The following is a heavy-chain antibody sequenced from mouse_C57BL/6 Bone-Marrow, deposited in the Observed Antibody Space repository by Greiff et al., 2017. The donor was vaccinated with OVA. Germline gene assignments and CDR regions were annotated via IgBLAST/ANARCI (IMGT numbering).Heavy chain of an antibody. CDR1: GFTFTDYY. J-gene: IGHJ4*01. Sequence: VQLQQSGAELVKPGASVKMSCTASGFTFTDYYMHWVKQRTEQGLEWIGRIDPEDGETKYAQKFKGKATITADTSSNTAYLQLSSLTSEDTAVYYCAIGLRPLMDYWGQGTPVTVSS. CDR2: IDPEDGET. V-gene: IGHV14-2*01. CDR3: AIGLRPLMDY. D-gene: IGHD2-4*01.